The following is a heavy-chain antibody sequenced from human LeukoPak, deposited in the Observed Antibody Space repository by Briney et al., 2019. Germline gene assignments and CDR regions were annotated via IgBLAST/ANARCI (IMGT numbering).Heavy chain of an antibody. J-gene: IGHJ5*02. Sequence: SETLSLTCTVSGGSISSYYWSWIRQPPGKGLEWIGYIYYCGSTNYNPSLKSRVTISVDTSKNQFSLKLSSVTAADTAVYYCARGIYSYGYSTFDPWGQGTLVTVSS. V-gene: IGHV4-59*01. CDR2: IYYCGST. D-gene: IGHD5-18*01. CDR3: ARGIYSYGYSTFDP. CDR1: GGSISSYY.